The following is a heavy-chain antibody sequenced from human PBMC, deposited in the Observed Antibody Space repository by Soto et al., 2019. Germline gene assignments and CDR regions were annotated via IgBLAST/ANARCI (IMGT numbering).Heavy chain of an antibody. Sequence: PGGSLRLSCVASGFTLSSYWMSWVRQAPGKGPEWVANIKGDGSEKYYADSVKGRFTISRDNAKNSLLLEMNSLRAEDTALYYCARSIAAARLASDYWGQGTLVTVSS. CDR1: GFTLSSYW. CDR2: IKGDGSEK. J-gene: IGHJ4*02. V-gene: IGHV3-7*05. D-gene: IGHD6-13*01. CDR3: ARSIAAARLASDY.